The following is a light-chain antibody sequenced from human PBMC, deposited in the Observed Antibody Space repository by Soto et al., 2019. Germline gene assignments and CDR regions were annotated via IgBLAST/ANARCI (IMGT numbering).Light chain of an antibody. CDR1: QSVSSN. CDR2: GAS. V-gene: IGKV3-15*01. J-gene: IGKJ1*01. CDR3: QQYNNWPST. Sequence: EIVLTQSPGTLSLSPGERATLSCRASQSVSSNLAWYQQKPGQAPRLLIYGASTRATGISARFSGSGSGTEFTLTISNLQSEDFVVYYCQQYNNWPSTFGQGTRWIS.